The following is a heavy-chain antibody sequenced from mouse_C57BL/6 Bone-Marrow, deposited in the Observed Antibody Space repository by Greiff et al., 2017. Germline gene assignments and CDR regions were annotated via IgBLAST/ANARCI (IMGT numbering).Heavy chain of an antibody. D-gene: IGHD2-3*01. CDR3: ARYDGYYYFDY. V-gene: IGHV5-4*03. CDR1: GFTFSRYA. Sequence: EVMLVESGGGLVKPGGSLKLSCAASGFTFSRYAMSWVRQTPEKRLEWVATISDGGSYTYYPDNVKGRFTISRDNAKNNLYLQMSHLKSEDTAMYYCARYDGYYYFDYWGQGTTLTVSS. J-gene: IGHJ2*01. CDR2: ISDGGSYT.